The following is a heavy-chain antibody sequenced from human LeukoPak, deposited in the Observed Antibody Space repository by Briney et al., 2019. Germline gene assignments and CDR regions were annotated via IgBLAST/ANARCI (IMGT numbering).Heavy chain of an antibody. J-gene: IGHJ4*02. D-gene: IGHD3-10*01. CDR2: INHSGST. Sequence: SETLSLTCAVYGGSFSGHYWSWMRQPPGKGLEWIGEINHSGSTNYNPSLKSRVTISVDTSKNQFSLKLSSVTAADTAVYYCARGLPNYYGSGSYYNGGLDYWGQGTLVTVSS. CDR3: ARGLPNYYGSGSYYNGGLDY. CDR1: GGSFSGHY. V-gene: IGHV4-34*01.